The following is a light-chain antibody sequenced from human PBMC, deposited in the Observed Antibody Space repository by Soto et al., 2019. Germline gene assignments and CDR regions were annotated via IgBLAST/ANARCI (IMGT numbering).Light chain of an antibody. V-gene: IGKV3D-15*01. CDR1: QTLSST. CDR3: QHFKNWPPTVT. CDR2: GAS. Sequence: EIMMTQAPATLSVSPGERVTLSCRATQTLSSTLAWYQQRPGQAPRLLIYGASIRATGVPARFSGSGSGSEFTLTISCLQSDDFGIYYCQHFKNWPPTVTFGPGTKVDLK. J-gene: IGKJ3*01.